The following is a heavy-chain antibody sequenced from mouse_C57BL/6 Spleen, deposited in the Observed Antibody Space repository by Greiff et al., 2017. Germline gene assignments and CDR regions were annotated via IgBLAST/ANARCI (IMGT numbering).Heavy chain of an antibody. CDR2: ISDGGSYT. V-gene: IGHV5-4*01. J-gene: IGHJ3*01. D-gene: IGHD2-2*01. Sequence: EVQGVESGGGLVKPGGSLKLSCAASGFTFSSYAMSWVRQTPEKRLEWVATISDGGSYTYYPDNVKGRFTISRDNAKNNLYLQMSQLKSEDTAMYYCAREDYDGYDEGFAYWGQGTLVTVSA. CDR3: AREDYDGYDEGFAY. CDR1: GFTFSSYA.